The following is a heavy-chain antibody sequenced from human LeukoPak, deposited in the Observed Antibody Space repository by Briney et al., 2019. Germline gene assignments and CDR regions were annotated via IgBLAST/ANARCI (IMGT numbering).Heavy chain of an antibody. Sequence: SETLSLTCAVYGGSFSGYCWSWIRQPPGKGLEWIGEINHSGSTNYNPSLKSRVTISVDTSKNQFSLKLSSVTAADTAVYYCARGRGSSPLNYYYYCYMDVWGKGTTVTVSS. V-gene: IGHV4-34*01. J-gene: IGHJ6*03. CDR2: INHSGST. D-gene: IGHD6-6*01. CDR3: ARGRGSSPLNYYYYCYMDV. CDR1: GGSFSGYC.